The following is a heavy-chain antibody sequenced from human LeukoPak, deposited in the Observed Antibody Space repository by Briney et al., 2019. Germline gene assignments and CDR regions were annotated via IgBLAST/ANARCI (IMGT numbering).Heavy chain of an antibody. V-gene: IGHV3-30-3*01. CDR2: ISYDGSNK. CDR1: GFTLSSYW. Sequence: GGSLRLSCAASGFTLSSYWMSWVRQAPGKGLEWVAVISYDGSNKYYADSVKGRFTISRDNSKNTLYLQMNSLRAEDTAVYYCARGPYYYDSSGYQQFDPWGQGTLVTVSS. CDR3: ARGPYYYDSSGYQQFDP. J-gene: IGHJ5*02. D-gene: IGHD3-22*01.